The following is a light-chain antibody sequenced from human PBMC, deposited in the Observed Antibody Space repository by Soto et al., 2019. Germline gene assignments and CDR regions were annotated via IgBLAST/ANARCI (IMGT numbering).Light chain of an antibody. Sequence: QSALTQPPSASGTPGQRVTISCSGSSSNIGSNTVNWYQQLPGTAPKLLIYSNNQRPSGVPDRFSGSKSGTSASLAISGLQSEDEDDYYCAAWDDSRNGYAVFGGGTQLTVL. CDR1: SSNIGSNT. CDR3: AAWDDSRNGYAV. V-gene: IGLV1-44*01. CDR2: SNN. J-gene: IGLJ7*01.